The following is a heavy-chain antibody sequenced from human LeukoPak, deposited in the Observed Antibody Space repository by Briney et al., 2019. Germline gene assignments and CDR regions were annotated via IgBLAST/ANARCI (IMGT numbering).Heavy chain of an antibody. CDR3: ARLERSRMDGAQY. Sequence: PSETLSLTCIVSGDSIRSSGYYWGWIRQPPGKGLEWIGSMFYGETTSYSPSLQGRVTISLDTSKNQFSLRLNSVTAADTAVYYCARLERSRMDGAQYWGQGTLVTASS. V-gene: IGHV4-39*01. CDR2: MFYGETT. J-gene: IGHJ4*02. CDR1: GDSIRSSGYY. D-gene: IGHD4/OR15-4a*01.